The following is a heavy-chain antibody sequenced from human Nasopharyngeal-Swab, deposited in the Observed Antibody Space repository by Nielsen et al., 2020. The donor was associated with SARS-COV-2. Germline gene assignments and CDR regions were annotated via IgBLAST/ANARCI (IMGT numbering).Heavy chain of an antibody. CDR1: SGTFSSYA. CDR2: IIPIFGTA. J-gene: IGHJ5*02. V-gene: IGHV1-69*13. D-gene: IGHD6-13*01. Sequence: SAKVSCKASSGTFSSYATSWLLHAPPEGLEWMGGIIPIFGTANYAQKFQGRVTITADESTSTAYMELSSLRSEDTAVYYCATERAAAGLRVGFDPWGQGTLVTVSS. CDR3: ATERAAAGLRVGFDP.